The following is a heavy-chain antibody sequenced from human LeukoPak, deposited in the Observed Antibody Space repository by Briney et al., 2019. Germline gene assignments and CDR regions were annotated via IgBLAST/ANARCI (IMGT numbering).Heavy chain of an antibody. CDR3: AKDPRELWFGEDY. CDR1: GFTFSSYA. D-gene: IGHD3-10*01. J-gene: IGHJ4*02. Sequence: GGSLRLSCAASGFTFSSYAMSWVRQAPGKGLEWVSAISGSGGNTYYADSVKGRFTISRDKSKNTLYLQMNSLRAEDTTVYYCAKDPRELWFGEDYWGQGALVTVSS. CDR2: ISGSGGNT. V-gene: IGHV3-23*01.